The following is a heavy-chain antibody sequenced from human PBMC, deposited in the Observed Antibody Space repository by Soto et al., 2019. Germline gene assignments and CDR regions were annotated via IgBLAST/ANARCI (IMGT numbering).Heavy chain of an antibody. Sequence: GGSLRLSCAASLFGFSSYAMSWVRHSPYKGLEWFSGISPGVGSTNYADSVKGRFTISRDNSKNTLYLETNSLRAEDTAIYYCAKDRGGEFTTSRYFDYWGQGTLVTVSS. CDR3: AKDRGGEFTTSRYFDY. J-gene: IGHJ4*02. CDR1: LFGFSSYA. V-gene: IGHV3-23*01. D-gene: IGHD3-16*01. CDR2: ISPGVGST.